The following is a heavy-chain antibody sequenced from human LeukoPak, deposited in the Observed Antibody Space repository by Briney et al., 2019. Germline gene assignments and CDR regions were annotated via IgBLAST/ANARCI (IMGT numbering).Heavy chain of an antibody. CDR2: ISSSGSSV. Sequence: GGSLRLSCAASGFTFSSFEMNWIRQAPGKGLEWVSYISSSGSSVYYADSVKGRFTISRDNAKNSLYLQMNSLRAEDTAVYYCARLYSWDYFDYWGQGTLVTVSS. CDR1: GFTFSSFE. J-gene: IGHJ4*02. V-gene: IGHV3-48*03. CDR3: ARLYSWDYFDY. D-gene: IGHD5-18*01.